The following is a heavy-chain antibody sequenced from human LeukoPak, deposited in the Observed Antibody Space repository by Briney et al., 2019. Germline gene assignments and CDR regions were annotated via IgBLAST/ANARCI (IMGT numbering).Heavy chain of an antibody. CDR3: ARHALVTEYSSSADNWFGP. J-gene: IGHJ5*02. V-gene: IGHV4-39*01. CDR2: IYYSGST. Sequence: SETLSLTCTVSGGSISSSSYYWGWIRQPPGKGLEWIGSIYYSGSTYYNPSLKSRVTISVDTSKNQFSLKLSSVTAADTAVYYCARHALVTEYSSSADNWFGPWGQGTLVTVSS. CDR1: GGSISSSSYY. D-gene: IGHD6-6*01.